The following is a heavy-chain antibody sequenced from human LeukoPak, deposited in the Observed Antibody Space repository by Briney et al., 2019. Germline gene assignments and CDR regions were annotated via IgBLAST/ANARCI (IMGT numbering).Heavy chain of an antibody. CDR1: GGSFSGYY. D-gene: IGHD6-19*01. V-gene: IGHV4-34*01. CDR3: ARGRRSSSGWYSRGVYYGMDV. Sequence: SETLSLTCAVYGGSFSGYYWSWIRQPPGKGLEWIGEINHSGSTNYNPSLKSRVTISVDTSKNQFSLKPSSVTAADTAVYYCARGRRSSSGWYSRGVYYGMDVWGQGTTVTVSS. CDR2: INHSGST. J-gene: IGHJ6*02.